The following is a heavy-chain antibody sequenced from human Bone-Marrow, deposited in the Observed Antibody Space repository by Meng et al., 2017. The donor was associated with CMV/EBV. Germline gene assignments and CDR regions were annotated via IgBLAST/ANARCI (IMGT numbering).Heavy chain of an antibody. J-gene: IGHJ6*02. CDR2: IIPIFGTA. V-gene: IGHV1-69*05. CDR3: VRSVEVTDYYYGMDV. Sequence: SVKVSCKASGGTFSSYAISWVRQAPGQGLEWMGGIIPIFGTANYAQKFQGRVTITTDESTSTAYMELSSLRSEDTAVYYCVRSVEVTDYYYGMDVWGQGTTVTVSS. D-gene: IGHD5-18*01. CDR1: GGTFSSYA.